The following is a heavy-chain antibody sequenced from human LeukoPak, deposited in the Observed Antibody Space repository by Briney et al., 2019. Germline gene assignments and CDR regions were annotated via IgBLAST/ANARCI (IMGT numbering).Heavy chain of an antibody. D-gene: IGHD3-3*01. CDR3: ARGPRSFLEWLPWAY. J-gene: IGHJ4*02. CDR2: INPNSGGT. CDR1: GYTFTGYY. Sequence: GASVKVSCKASGYTFTGYYMHWVRQAPGQGLEWMGWINPNSGGTNYAQKFQGRVTMTRDTSISTAYMELSRLRSDDTVVYYCARGPRSFLEWLPWAYWGQGTLVTVSS. V-gene: IGHV1-2*02.